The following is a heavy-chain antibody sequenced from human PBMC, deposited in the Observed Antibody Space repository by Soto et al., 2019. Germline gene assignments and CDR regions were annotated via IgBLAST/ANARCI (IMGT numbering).Heavy chain of an antibody. CDR1: GYTFISYA. CDR3: AGYSSSIGMDV. J-gene: IGHJ6*02. D-gene: IGHD6-13*01. Sequence: VASVKVSCKASGYTFISYAISWVRQAPGQGLEWMGGIIPIFGTANYAQKFQGRVTITADESTSTAYMELSSLRSEDTAVYYCAGYSSSIGMDVWGQGTTVTVSS. V-gene: IGHV1-69*13. CDR2: IIPIFGTA.